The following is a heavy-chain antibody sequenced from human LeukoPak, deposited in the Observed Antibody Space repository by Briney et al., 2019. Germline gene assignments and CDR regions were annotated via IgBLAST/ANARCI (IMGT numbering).Heavy chain of an antibody. CDR2: IFKSGSS. V-gene: IGHV4-59*11. CDR3: VRIGLDVNTWYFDS. CDR1: GGSMRSHY. J-gene: IGHJ4*02. Sequence: SETLSLTCTVSGGSMRSHYWSWIRQKPGKGLEWIASIFKSGSSNYNPSLQSRVTISVDTSKNQFSLKLTSVTAADTAVFYCVRIGLDVNTWYFDSWGPGILVTVSS.